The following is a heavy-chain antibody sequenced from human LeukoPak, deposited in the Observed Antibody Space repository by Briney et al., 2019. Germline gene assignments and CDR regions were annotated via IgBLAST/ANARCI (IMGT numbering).Heavy chain of an antibody. J-gene: IGHJ4*02. CDR1: GFTFRSYA. CDR3: AKNNWGPHFDY. V-gene: IGHV3-23*01. D-gene: IGHD7-27*01. CDR2: ISKSGGTT. Sequence: GGSLRLSCAASGFTFRSYAMSWVRQAPGKGLEWVSAISKSGGTTYYADSVKGRFTISRDNSKNTLYLQMNSLRAEDTAVYYCAKNNWGPHFDYWGQGTLVTVSS.